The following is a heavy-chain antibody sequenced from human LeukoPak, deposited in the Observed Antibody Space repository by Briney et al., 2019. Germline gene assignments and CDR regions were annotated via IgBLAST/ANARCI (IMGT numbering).Heavy chain of an antibody. D-gene: IGHD1-7*01. V-gene: IGHV3-74*01. Sequence: GGSLRLSCAASGFTFSSYWMHWVRQAPGRGLVWVSCLNSDGSSTRYADSVRGRFTISRDNAKNTPYLQMNSLRAEDTAVYYCATGNYHAFDIWGQGTMVTVSS. CDR2: LNSDGSST. CDR3: ATGNYHAFDI. J-gene: IGHJ3*02. CDR1: GFTFSSYW.